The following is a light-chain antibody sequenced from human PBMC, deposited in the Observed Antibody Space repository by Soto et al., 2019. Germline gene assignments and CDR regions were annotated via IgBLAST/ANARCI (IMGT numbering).Light chain of an antibody. CDR2: ATS. CDR1: QDIDFF. V-gene: IGKV1-16*02. Sequence: DIQMTQSPSSLSASVGDRVTITCRASQDIDFFLAWFQQKPGKAPKSLIYATSKLQDGVPSKFTGCGSGTEFTLTISTLQSEDFATYYCHQYNTYQWTFGPGTKL. CDR3: HQYNTYQWT. J-gene: IGKJ1*01.